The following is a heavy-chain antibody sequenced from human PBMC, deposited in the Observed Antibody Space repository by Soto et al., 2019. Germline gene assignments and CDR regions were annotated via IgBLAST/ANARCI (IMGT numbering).Heavy chain of an antibody. CDR1: GYTFTSYA. CDR2: INAGNGKT. D-gene: IGHD2-8*01. CDR3: ARGGSYCTNGGCYMIYFDY. V-gene: IGHV1-3*01. J-gene: IGHJ4*02. Sequence: ASVKDTCKASGYTFTSYAMHWVRQAHGQRLEWMGWINAGNGKTKYSQKFQGRVTITRDTSASTAYMELSSLRSEDTAVYYCARGGSYCTNGGCYMIYFDYWGQGTLVT.